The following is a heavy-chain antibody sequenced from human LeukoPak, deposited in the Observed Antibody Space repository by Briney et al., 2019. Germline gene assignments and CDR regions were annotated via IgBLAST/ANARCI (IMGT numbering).Heavy chain of an antibody. CDR3: AKGGNGYNHDAPIDY. D-gene: IGHD5-24*01. J-gene: IGHJ4*02. Sequence: GGSLRLSCAASGFTFDDYPMHWVRQAPGKGLEWVSGISWNSGSIGYADSVKGRFTISRDNAKNSLYLQMNSLRAEDTALYYCAKGGNGYNHDAPIDYWGQGTLVTVSS. CDR2: ISWNSGSI. CDR1: GFTFDDYP. V-gene: IGHV3-9*01.